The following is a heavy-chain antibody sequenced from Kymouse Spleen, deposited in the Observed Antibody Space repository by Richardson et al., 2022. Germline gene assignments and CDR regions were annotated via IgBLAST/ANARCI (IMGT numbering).Heavy chain of an antibody. D-gene: IGHD3-3*01. J-gene: IGHJ4*02. CDR2: IKQDGSEK. V-gene: IGHV3-7*01. CDR3: ARERFLEWLLYPFDY. CDR1: GFTFSSYW. Sequence: EVQLVESGGGLVQPGGSLRLSCAASGFTFSSYWMSWVRQAPGKGLEWVANIKQDGSEKYYVDSVKGRFTISRDNAKNSLYLQMNSLRAEDTAVYYCARERFLEWLLYPFDYWGQGTLVTVSS.